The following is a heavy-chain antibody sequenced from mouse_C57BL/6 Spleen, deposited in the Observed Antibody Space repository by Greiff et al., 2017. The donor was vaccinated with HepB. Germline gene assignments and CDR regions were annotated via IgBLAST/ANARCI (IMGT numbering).Heavy chain of an antibody. V-gene: IGHV1-61*01. CDR1: GYTFTSYW. J-gene: IGHJ2*01. D-gene: IGHD2-1*01. Sequence: QVQLQQPGAELVRPGSSVKLSCKASGYTFTSYWMDWVKQRPGQGLEWIGNIYPSDSETHYNQKFKDKATLTVDKSSSTAYMQLSSLTSEDSAVYYCARRNGNYGTYYFDYWGQGTTLTVSS. CDR2: IYPSDSET. CDR3: ARRNGNYGTYYFDY.